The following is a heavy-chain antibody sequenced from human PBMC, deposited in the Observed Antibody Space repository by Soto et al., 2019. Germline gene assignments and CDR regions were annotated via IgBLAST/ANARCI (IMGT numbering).Heavy chain of an antibody. CDR1: GFTFSSYS. J-gene: IGHJ6*02. CDR3: AKTARQSSGYYYSAPSDYQYGMDD. Sequence: GGSLRLSCAASGFTFSSYSMNWVRQAPGKVLGLVSYIASSSNPIYYADSVKGRFIISRDNAKHSLFLQRNSLRDDDTAVYYWAKTARQSSGYYYSAPSDYQYGMDDWGQGTSV. D-gene: IGHD3-22*01. V-gene: IGHV3-48*02. CDR2: IASSSNPI.